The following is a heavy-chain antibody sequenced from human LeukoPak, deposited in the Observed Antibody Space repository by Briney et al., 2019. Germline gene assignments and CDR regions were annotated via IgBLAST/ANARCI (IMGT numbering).Heavy chain of an antibody. CDR1: GGSFSGYY. CDR3: ASTTIFGVVIKFDY. Sequence: SETLSLTCAVYGGSFSGYYWSWIRQPPGKGLEWIGEINHSGSTNYNPSLKSRVTISVDTSKNQFSLKLSSVTAADTAVYYCASTTIFGVVIKFDYWGQGTLVTVSS. J-gene: IGHJ4*02. D-gene: IGHD3-3*01. V-gene: IGHV4-34*01. CDR2: INHSGST.